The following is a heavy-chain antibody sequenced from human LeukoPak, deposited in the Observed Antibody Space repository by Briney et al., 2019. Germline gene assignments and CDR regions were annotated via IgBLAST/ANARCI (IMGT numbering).Heavy chain of an antibody. CDR2: IYPGDSDT. Sequence: GESLKISCKGSGYSFTSYWIGWVRQMPGKGLEWMGIIYPGDSDTRYSPSFQGQVTISADKSISTAYLQWSSLKASDTAMHYCARLTGDNGTPYYFDYWGQGTLVTVSS. V-gene: IGHV5-51*01. CDR1: GYSFTSYW. CDR3: ARLTGDNGTPYYFDY. D-gene: IGHD7-27*01. J-gene: IGHJ4*02.